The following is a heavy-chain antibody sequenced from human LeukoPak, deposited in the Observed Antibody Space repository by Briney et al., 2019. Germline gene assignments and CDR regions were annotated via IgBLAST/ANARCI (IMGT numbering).Heavy chain of an antibody. CDR3: ATVFRSSTSLPFDY. D-gene: IGHD2-2*01. V-gene: IGHV1-24*01. CDR1: GYTLTELS. J-gene: IGHJ4*02. CDR2: FDPEDGET. Sequence: ASVKVSCKVSGYTLTELSMHWVRQAPGKGLEWMGSFDPEDGETIYAQKFQGRVTMTEDTSTDTAYMELSSLRSEDTAVYYCATVFRSSTSLPFDYWGQGTLVTVSS.